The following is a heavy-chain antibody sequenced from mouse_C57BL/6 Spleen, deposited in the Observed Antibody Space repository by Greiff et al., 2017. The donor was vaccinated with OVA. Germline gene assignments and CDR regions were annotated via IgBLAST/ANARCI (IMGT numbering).Heavy chain of an antibody. CDR2: IYPGSGST. CDR3: ESSFCYYGTAGCAY. J-gene: IGHJ3*01. V-gene: IGHV1-55*01. D-gene: IGHD1-1*01. Sequence: QVQLQQPGAELVKPGASVKMSCKASGYTFTSYWISWVKQRPGQGLEWIGDIYPGSGSTNYNEQFKSKATLTVVTSSSTAYIQLSSLTSADSADNYWESSFCYYGTAGCAYWGQGTLVTVSA. CDR1: GYTFTSYW.